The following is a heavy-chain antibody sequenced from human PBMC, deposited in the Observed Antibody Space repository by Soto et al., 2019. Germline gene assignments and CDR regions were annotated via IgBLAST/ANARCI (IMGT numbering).Heavy chain of an antibody. V-gene: IGHV3-48*02. J-gene: IGHJ5*02. Sequence: EVQLVESGGGLVQPGGSLRLSCAASGFTFSSYSMNWVRQAPGKGLEWVSYISSSSSTIYYADSVKGRFTISRDNAKNSLYLQMNSRRDEDTAVDYCARDRSSGWSGPWFDPWGQGTLVTVSS. CDR3: ARDRSSGWSGPWFDP. CDR1: GFTFSSYS. CDR2: ISSSSSTI. D-gene: IGHD6-19*01.